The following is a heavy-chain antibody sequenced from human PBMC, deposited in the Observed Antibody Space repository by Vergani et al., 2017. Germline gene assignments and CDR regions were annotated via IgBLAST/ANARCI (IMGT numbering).Heavy chain of an antibody. D-gene: IGHD1-1*01. CDR2: INHSGST. Sequence: QVQLQQWGAGLLKPSETLSLTCAVYGGSFSGYYWSWICQPPGKGLEWIGEINHSGSTNYNPSLKSRVTISVDTSKNQFSLKLSSVTAADTAVYYCARVRLYNWKQSNWFDPWGQGTLVTVSS. CDR3: ARVRLYNWKQSNWFDP. J-gene: IGHJ5*02. CDR1: GGSFSGYY. V-gene: IGHV4-34*01.